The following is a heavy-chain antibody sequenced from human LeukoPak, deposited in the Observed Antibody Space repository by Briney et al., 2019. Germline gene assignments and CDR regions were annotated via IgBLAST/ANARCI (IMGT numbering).Heavy chain of an antibody. CDR3: AKDSFKVYCSGGSCYYFDY. CDR2: ISGSGGST. D-gene: IGHD2-15*01. V-gene: IGHV3-23*01. J-gene: IGHJ4*02. CDR1: GFTLSSYA. Sequence: GGSLRLSCAASGFTLSSYAMSWVRQAPGRGLEWVSAISGSGGSTYYADSVKGRFTISRDNSKNTLYLQMNSLRAEDTAVYYCAKDSFKVYCSGGSCYYFDYWGQGTLVTVSS.